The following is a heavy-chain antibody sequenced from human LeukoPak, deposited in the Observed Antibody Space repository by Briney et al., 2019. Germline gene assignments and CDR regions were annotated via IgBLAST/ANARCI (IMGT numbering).Heavy chain of an antibody. V-gene: IGHV3-30*03. CDR3: ARSKSSSSPNFDY. CDR1: GFTFSSYG. Sequence: GGSLRLSCAASGFTFSSYGMHWVRQAPGKGLEWVAVISYDGSSKYYADSVKGRFTISRDNSKSTLYLQMNSPRAEDTAVYYCARSKSSSSPNFDYWGQGTLVTVSS. J-gene: IGHJ4*02. D-gene: IGHD6-6*01. CDR2: ISYDGSSK.